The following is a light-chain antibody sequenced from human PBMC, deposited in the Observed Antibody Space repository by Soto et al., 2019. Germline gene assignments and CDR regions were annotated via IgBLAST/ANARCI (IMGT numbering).Light chain of an antibody. Sequence: DIQMTQSPSTLSASVGDRVTITCRASQSISSWLAWYQQEPGKAPKLLIYDAPSLESGVPSRFSGSGSGTEFTLTISSLQPDDFATYYCQQYNSYSWTFGQGTKVEIK. CDR2: DAP. V-gene: IGKV1-5*01. CDR1: QSISSW. J-gene: IGKJ1*01. CDR3: QQYNSYSWT.